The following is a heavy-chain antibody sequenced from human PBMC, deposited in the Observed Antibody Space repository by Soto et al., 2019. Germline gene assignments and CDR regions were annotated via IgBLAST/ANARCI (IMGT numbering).Heavy chain of an antibody. V-gene: IGHV3-53*01. Sequence: VGSLRLSCAASGLSVSTNFMSWVRQAPGKGLEWLAVIYSGGKTFYADSVKGRFTISKDNSRNTLSLQMNSLRAEDTAVYYCTRDAPGERPYYFYYYGMDVWGQ. CDR2: IYSGGKT. CDR3: TRDAPGERPYYFYYYGMDV. J-gene: IGHJ6*02. CDR1: GLSVSTNF.